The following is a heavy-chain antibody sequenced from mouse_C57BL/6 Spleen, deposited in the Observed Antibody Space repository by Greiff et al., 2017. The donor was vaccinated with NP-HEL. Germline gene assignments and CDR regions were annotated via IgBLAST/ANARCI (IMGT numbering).Heavy chain of an antibody. CDR2: INPNNGGT. Sequence: EVQLQQSGPELVKPGASVKISCKASGYTFTDYYMNWVKQSHGKSLEWIGDINPNNGGTSYNQKFKGKATLTVDKYSSTAYMELRSLTSEDSAVYYCARANYGSNPYWYFDVWGTGTTVTVSS. CDR3: ARANYGSNPYWYFDV. J-gene: IGHJ1*03. D-gene: IGHD1-1*01. CDR1: GYTFTDYY. V-gene: IGHV1-26*01.